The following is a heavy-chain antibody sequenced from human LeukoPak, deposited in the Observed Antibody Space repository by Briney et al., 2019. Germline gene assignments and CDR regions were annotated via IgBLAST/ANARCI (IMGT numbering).Heavy chain of an antibody. CDR2: MYYSGST. CDR3: ATGGDSYGLDY. CDR1: GGSISSYY. J-gene: IGHJ4*02. Sequence: SETLSLTCTVSGGSISSYYCSWIRQPPGKGLEWIGYMYYSGSTNYNPSLKSRVTISVDTSKNQFSLKVGSVTAADTAVYHCATGGDSYGLDYWGQGTLVTVSS. D-gene: IGHD5-18*01. V-gene: IGHV4-59*01.